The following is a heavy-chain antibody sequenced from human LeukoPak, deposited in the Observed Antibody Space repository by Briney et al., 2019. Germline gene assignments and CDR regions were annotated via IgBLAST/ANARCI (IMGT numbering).Heavy chain of an antibody. Sequence: GGSLRLSCVASGFTFHNYAMTWVRQAPGKGLEWVSTISDSGATAFYADSVKGRFTISRDNSKNTLYLQMNSLRAEDTAVYYCAKRAPGYYDSSGYEAYYGMDVWGQGTTVTVSS. D-gene: IGHD3-22*01. CDR2: ISDSGATA. V-gene: IGHV3-23*01. CDR1: GFTFHNYA. CDR3: AKRAPGYYDSSGYEAYYGMDV. J-gene: IGHJ6*02.